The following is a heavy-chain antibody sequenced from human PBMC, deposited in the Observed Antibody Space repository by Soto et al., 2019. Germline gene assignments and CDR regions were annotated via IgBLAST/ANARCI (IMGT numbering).Heavy chain of an antibody. V-gene: IGHV4-4*02. D-gene: IGHD6-13*01. CDR3: ARVGDQQLGSYGMDV. Sequence: TLSLTCAVSGGSISSSNWWSWVRQPPGKGLEWIGEIYHSGSTNYNPSLKSRVTISVDKSKNQFSLKLSSVTAADTAVYYCARVGDQQLGSYGMDVWGQGTTVTVSS. J-gene: IGHJ6*02. CDR1: GGSISSSNW. CDR2: IYHSGST.